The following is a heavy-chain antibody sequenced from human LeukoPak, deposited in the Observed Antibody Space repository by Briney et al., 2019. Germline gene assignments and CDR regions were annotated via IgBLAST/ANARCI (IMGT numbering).Heavy chain of an antibody. D-gene: IGHD2-2*01. J-gene: IGHJ3*02. CDR3: ARDPVRYCSSTSCYGTHAFDI. CDR1: GGSISSSNW. Sequence: SGTLSLTCAVSGGSISSSNWWSWVRQPPGKGLEWIGEIYHSGSTNYNPSLKSRVTISVDKSKNQFSLKLSSVTAADTAVYYCARDPVRYCSSTSCYGTHAFDIWGQGTMVTVSS. V-gene: IGHV4-4*02. CDR2: IYHSGST.